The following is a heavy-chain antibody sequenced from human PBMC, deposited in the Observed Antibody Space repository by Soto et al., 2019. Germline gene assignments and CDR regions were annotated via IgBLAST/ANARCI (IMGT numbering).Heavy chain of an antibody. J-gene: IGHJ4*02. Sequence: GASVKVSCKASGYTFINYYIHWVRQAPGQGLEWMGIINPSGSTTSYAQKFQGRVTMTRDTSTSTVYMELSSLRSEDTAVYYCARDKSGPIDYWGQGSLVTVSS. CDR1: GYTFINYY. V-gene: IGHV1-46*01. CDR2: INPSGSTT. D-gene: IGHD3-10*01. CDR3: ARDKSGPIDY.